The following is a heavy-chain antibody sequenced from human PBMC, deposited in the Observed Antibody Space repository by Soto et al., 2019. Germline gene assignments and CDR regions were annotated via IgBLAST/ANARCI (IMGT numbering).Heavy chain of an antibody. CDR1: GYTFTSYD. CDR3: ARVEGEPTYYDYIWGSYIYYYYMDV. Sequence: GASVKVSCKASGYTFTSYDINWVRQATGQGLEWMGWMNPNSGNTGYAQKFQGRVTMTRNTSISTAYMELSSLRSEDTAVYYCARVEGEPTYYDYIWGSYIYYYYMDVWGKGTTVTVSS. J-gene: IGHJ6*03. CDR2: MNPNSGNT. V-gene: IGHV1-8*01. D-gene: IGHD3-16*01.